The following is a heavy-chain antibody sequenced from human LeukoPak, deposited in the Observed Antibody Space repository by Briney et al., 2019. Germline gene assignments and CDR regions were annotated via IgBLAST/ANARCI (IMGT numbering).Heavy chain of an antibody. CDR3: ARALALPYSSSWYVRQTFFDY. Sequence: ASVKVSCKASGYTFTSYYMHWVRQAPGQGLEWMGIINPSGGSTSYAQKFQGRVTMTRDMSTSTVYVELSSLRSEDTAVYYCARALALPYSSSWYVRQTFFDYWGQGTLVTVSS. D-gene: IGHD6-13*01. CDR1: GYTFTSYY. J-gene: IGHJ4*02. CDR2: INPSGGST. V-gene: IGHV1-46*01.